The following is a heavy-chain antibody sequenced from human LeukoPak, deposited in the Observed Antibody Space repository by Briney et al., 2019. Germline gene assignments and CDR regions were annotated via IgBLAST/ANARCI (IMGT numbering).Heavy chain of an antibody. CDR1: GFTFSSHA. Sequence: GGSLRLSCAASGFTFSSHAMSWVRQAPGKGLEWVSAISGSGGSTYYADSVKGRFTISRDNSKNTLYLQMDSLRAEDTAVYYCAKTLYDFWSGYYGPFDYWGQGTLVTVSS. J-gene: IGHJ4*02. D-gene: IGHD3-3*01. CDR3: AKTLYDFWSGYYGPFDY. V-gene: IGHV3-23*01. CDR2: ISGSGGST.